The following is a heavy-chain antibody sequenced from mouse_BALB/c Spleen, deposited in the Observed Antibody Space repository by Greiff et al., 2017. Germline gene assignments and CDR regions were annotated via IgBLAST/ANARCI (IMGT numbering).Heavy chain of an antibody. J-gene: IGHJ4*01. V-gene: IGHV3-2*02. Sequence: EVQLQESGPGLVKPSQSLSLTCTVTGYSITSDYAWTWIRQFPGNKLEWMGYISYSGSTSYNPSLKSRISITRDTSKNQFFLQLNSVTTEDTATYYCARQLGLRAMDYWGQGTSVTVSS. CDR2: ISYSGST. CDR3: ARQLGLRAMDY. D-gene: IGHD3-1*01. CDR1: GYSITSDYA.